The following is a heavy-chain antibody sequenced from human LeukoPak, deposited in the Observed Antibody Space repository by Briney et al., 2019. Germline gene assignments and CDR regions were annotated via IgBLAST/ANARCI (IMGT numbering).Heavy chain of an antibody. D-gene: IGHD1-26*01. CDR2: IYYSGST. CDR1: GGSIRSSSYY. Sequence: PSETLSLTCTVSGGSIRSSSYYWGWIRQPPGKGLEWIGSIYYSGSTYYNPSLKSRVTISVDTSKNQFSLKLSSVTAADTAVYYCARHRASSWELPRPNWFDPWGQGTLVTVSS. J-gene: IGHJ5*02. V-gene: IGHV4-39*01. CDR3: ARHRASSWELPRPNWFDP.